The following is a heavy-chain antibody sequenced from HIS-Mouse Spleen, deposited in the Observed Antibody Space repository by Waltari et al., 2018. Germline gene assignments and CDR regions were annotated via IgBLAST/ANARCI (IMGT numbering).Heavy chain of an antibody. Sequence: QVQLVASGGGVVQPGRSLRLSCAASGFTFSSYGMHWVRQAPGKGLEWVAVISYDGSNKYYADSVKGRFTISRDNSKNTLYLQMNSLRAEDTAVYYCAKGGSTTVTAFDIWGQGTMVTVSS. CDR3: AKGGSTTVTAFDI. J-gene: IGHJ3*02. CDR2: ISYDGSNK. V-gene: IGHV3-30*18. CDR1: GFTFSSYG. D-gene: IGHD4-17*01.